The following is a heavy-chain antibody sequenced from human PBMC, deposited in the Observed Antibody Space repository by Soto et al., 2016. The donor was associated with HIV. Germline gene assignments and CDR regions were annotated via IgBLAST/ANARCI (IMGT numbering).Heavy chain of an antibody. CDR2: MSVYNGNT. J-gene: IGHJ6*02. CDR1: GYTFNTYG. Sequence: QVQLVQSGGEVKKPGASVKVSCKASGYTFNTYGINWVRQAPGQGLEWMGWMSVYNGNTDYARKLQGRVTMTSDRSTNTAYLELTSLISDDTAVYYCATLKNFGLYGFDVWGRGTTVTVS. CDR3: ATLKNFGLYGFDV. D-gene: IGHD3-10*01. V-gene: IGHV1-18*01.